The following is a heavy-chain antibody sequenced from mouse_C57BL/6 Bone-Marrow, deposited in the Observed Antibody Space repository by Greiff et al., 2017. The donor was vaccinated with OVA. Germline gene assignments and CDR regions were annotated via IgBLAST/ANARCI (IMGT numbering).Heavy chain of an antibody. CDR3: ARAITTVVAKDYFDY. Sequence: EVQLVESGGGLVKPGGSLKLSCAASGFTFSDYGMHWVRQAPEKGLEWVAYISSGSSTIYYADTVKGRFTISRDNAKNTLFLQMTSLRSEDTAMYYCARAITTVVAKDYFDYWGQGTTLTVSS. V-gene: IGHV5-17*01. CDR2: ISSGSSTI. CDR1: GFTFSDYG. D-gene: IGHD1-1*01. J-gene: IGHJ2*01.